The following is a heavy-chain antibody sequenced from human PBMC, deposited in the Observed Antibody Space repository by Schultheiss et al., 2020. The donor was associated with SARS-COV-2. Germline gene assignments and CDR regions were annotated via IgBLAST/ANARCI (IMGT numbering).Heavy chain of an antibody. CDR3: ATDDNIGWFRPYGLDV. CDR2: ISATGDIR. Sequence: WGSLRLSCAGSGFPFNTYAMAWVRQLSGGGLQWVSSISATGDIRYYADSVKGRFTISRDNSKNTLFLQMNRLRVEDTALYYCATDDNIGWFRPYGLDVWGQGTTVTVSS. CDR1: GFPFNTYA. D-gene: IGHD6-19*01. J-gene: IGHJ6*02. V-gene: IGHV3-23*01.